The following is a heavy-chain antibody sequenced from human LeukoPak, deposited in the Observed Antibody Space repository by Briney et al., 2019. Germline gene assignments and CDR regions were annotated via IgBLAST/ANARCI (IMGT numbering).Heavy chain of an antibody. CDR3: ALLAVASDFDY. J-gene: IGHJ4*02. Sequence: GGSLRLSCAASGLMFSSFEMYWVRQAPGKGLEWVSYISSGASTMYYADSVKGRFTISRDNARNSLFLQMNSLRAEDTAVYYCALLAVASDFDYWGQGTLVTVSS. D-gene: IGHD6-19*01. CDR2: ISSGASTM. CDR1: GLMFSSFE. V-gene: IGHV3-48*03.